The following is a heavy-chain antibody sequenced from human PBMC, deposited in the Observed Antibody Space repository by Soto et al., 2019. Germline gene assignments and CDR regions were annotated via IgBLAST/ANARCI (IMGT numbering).Heavy chain of an antibody. J-gene: IGHJ4*02. CDR3: AKIPIMTTVTKYFDY. CDR1: GFTFSNYA. Sequence: EVQLLESGGGLIQPGGSLRLSCAASGFTFSNYAMSGGRQAPGKGLEWVATINGDAGNTYYADSVKGRFSVSRDNSESTLFLQMSSLRAEDTAVYYCAKIPIMTTVTKYFDYWGQGNLVTVSS. D-gene: IGHD4-17*01. V-gene: IGHV3-23*01. CDR2: INGDAGNT.